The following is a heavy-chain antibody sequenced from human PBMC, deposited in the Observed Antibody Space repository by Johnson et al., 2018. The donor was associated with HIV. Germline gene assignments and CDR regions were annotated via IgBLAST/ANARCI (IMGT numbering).Heavy chain of an antibody. CDR2: INWNGGST. V-gene: IGHV3-20*04. D-gene: IGHD6-13*01. CDR1: GFTFDDYG. Sequence: VQLVESGGGVVRPGGSLRLSCAASGFTFDDYGMSWVRQAPGKGLEWVSGINWNGGSTGYADSVKGRFTISREDAKSSLYLQMNSLRAGDTAVYYCTTTYSSSWYRRNAFDIWGQGTMVTVSS. J-gene: IGHJ3*02. CDR3: TTTYSSSWYRRNAFDI.